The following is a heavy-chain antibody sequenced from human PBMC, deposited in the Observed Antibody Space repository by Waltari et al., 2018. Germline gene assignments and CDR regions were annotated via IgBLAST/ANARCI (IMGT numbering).Heavy chain of an antibody. J-gene: IGHJ2*01. D-gene: IGHD3-22*01. Sequence: EVQLLESGGGLVQPGGSLRLSCAASGFTFSSYAMSWVRQAPGKGLEWVSAISGRGGSTYCADSVKGRFTISRDNSKNTLYLQMNSLRAEDTAVYYCAKASLPPMIVVVITPHWYFDLWGRGTLVTVSS. CDR2: ISGRGGST. CDR1: GFTFSSYA. CDR3: AKASLPPMIVVVITPHWYFDL. V-gene: IGHV3-23*01.